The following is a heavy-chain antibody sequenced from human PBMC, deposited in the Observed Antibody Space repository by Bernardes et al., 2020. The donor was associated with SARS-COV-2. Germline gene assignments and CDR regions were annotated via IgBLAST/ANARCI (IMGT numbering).Heavy chain of an antibody. CDR2: IYYSGST. CDR3: ARRSLGYCSSTSCYSAFDI. V-gene: IGHV4-59*08. D-gene: IGHD2-2*02. J-gene: IGHJ3*02. CDR1: GGSISSYY. Sequence: SETLSLTCTVSGGSISSYYWSWIRQPPGKGLEWIGHIYYSGSTNYNPSLKSRVTISVDTSKNQFSLKLSSVTAADTAVYYCARRSLGYCSSTSCYSAFDIWGQGTMVTVSS.